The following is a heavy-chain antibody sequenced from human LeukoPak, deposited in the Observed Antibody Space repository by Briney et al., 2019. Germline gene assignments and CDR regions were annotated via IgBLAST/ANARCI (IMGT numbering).Heavy chain of an antibody. CDR1: GFTFSGYA. CDR2: ISGSGGST. CDR3: ATLIAAAGT. D-gene: IGHD6-13*01. Sequence: PGGSLRLSCAASGFTFSGYAMSWVRQAPGKGLEWVSAISGSGGSTHYADSVKGRFTISRDNSKNTLYLQMNSLRAEDTAVYYCATLIAAAGTWGQGTLVTVSS. V-gene: IGHV3-23*01. J-gene: IGHJ5*02.